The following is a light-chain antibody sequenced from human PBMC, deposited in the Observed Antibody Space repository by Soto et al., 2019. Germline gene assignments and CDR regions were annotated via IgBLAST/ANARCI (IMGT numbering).Light chain of an antibody. CDR1: SSDVGGYNY. V-gene: IGLV2-8*01. Sequence: QSVLTQPPSASGSPGQSVTISCTGTSSDVGGYNYVSWYQQHPGKAPELMIYEVSMRPSGVPDRFSGSKSGNTASLTVSGLQAEDEADYYCSSYAGSNNYVLFGGGTQLTVL. CDR2: EVS. CDR3: SSYAGSNNYVL. J-gene: IGLJ2*01.